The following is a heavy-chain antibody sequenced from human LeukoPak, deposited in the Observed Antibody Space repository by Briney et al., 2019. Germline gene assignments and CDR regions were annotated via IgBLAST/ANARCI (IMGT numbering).Heavy chain of an antibody. J-gene: IGHJ4*02. CDR1: GFTFSSYA. CDR2: ISYDGSNK. V-gene: IGHV3-30-3*01. D-gene: IGHD6-19*01. CDR3: AKDAQLTYSSGWLFDY. Sequence: GGSLRLSCAASGFTFSSYAMHWVRQAPGKGLEWVAVISYDGSNKYYADSVKGRFTISRDNSKNTLYLQMNSLRAEDTALYYCAKDAQLTYSSGWLFDYWGQGTLVTVSS.